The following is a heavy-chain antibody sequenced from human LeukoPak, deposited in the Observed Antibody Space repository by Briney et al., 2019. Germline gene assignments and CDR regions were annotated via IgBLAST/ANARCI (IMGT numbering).Heavy chain of an antibody. V-gene: IGHV1-46*01. Sequence: ASVKVSCKASGYSFTSYYMHWVRQAPGQGLEWMGLINPSGSSTTYAQKFQGRVTMTRDMFTSTDYMELTSLTSDDTAVYYCARDNSVGETAWWFDPWGQGTLVTVSS. D-gene: IGHD1-26*01. CDR2: INPSGSST. J-gene: IGHJ5*02. CDR1: GYSFTSYY. CDR3: ARDNSVGETAWWFDP.